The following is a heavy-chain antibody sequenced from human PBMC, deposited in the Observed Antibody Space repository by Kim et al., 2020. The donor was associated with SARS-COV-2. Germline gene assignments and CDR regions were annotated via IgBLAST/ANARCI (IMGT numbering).Heavy chain of an antibody. CDR1: GFTVSSNY. J-gene: IGHJ6*02. Sequence: GGSLRLSCAASGFTVSSNYMSWVRQAPGKGLEWVSVIYSGGSTYYADSVKGRFTISRDNSKNTLYLQMNSLRAEDTAVYYCARVSTFGIAAAPYYYGMDVWGQGTTVTVSS. CDR2: IYSGGST. D-gene: IGHD6-13*01. V-gene: IGHV3-66*01. CDR3: ARVSTFGIAAAPYYYGMDV.